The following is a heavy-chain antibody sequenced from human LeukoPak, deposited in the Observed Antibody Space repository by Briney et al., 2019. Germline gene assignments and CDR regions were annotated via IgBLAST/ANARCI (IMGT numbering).Heavy chain of an antibody. J-gene: IGHJ4*02. D-gene: IGHD5-24*01. CDR1: GFTSSSYW. CDR2: IKQDGSEK. CDR3: ARDRRDGYNLLDY. V-gene: IGHV3-7*01. Sequence: PGGSLRLSCAASGFTSSSYWMSWVRQAPGKGLEWVANIKQDGSEKYYVDSVKGRFTISRDNAKNSLYLQMSSLRAEDTAVYYCARDRRDGYNLLDYWGQGTLVTVSS.